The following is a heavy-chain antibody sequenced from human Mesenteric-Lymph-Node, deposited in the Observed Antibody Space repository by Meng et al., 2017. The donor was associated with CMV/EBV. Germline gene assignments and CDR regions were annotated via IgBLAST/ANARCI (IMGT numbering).Heavy chain of an antibody. CDR2: IYTGGGA. CDR1: GFIVSSKY. V-gene: IGHV3-66*02. J-gene: IGHJ3*02. Sequence: GGSLRLSCAASGFIVSSKYMSWVRQAPGKGLEWVSVIYTGGGAYHADSVKGRFTISGDNSKNTVYLQMNSLRTDDTAVYYCARDQSAINWYHDAFDIWGQGTMVTVSS. CDR3: ARDQSAINWYHDAFDI. D-gene: IGHD1-1*01.